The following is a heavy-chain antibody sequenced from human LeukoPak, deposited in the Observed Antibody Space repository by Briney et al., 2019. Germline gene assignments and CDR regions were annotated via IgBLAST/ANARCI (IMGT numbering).Heavy chain of an antibody. D-gene: IGHD2-21*02. Sequence: PGGSLRLSCAASGFTFSSYAMHWVRQAPGKGLEWVAVISYDGSNKYYADSVKGRFTISRDNSKNTLYLQMNSLRAEDTAVYYCAREGALGDNPPLDYWGQGTLVTVSP. J-gene: IGHJ4*02. CDR2: ISYDGSNK. V-gene: IGHV3-30*04. CDR3: AREGALGDNPPLDY. CDR1: GFTFSSYA.